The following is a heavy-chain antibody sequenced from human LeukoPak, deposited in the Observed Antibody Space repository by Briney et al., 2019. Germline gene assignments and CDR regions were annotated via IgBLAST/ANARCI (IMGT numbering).Heavy chain of an antibody. CDR2: ISYDGSNK. D-gene: IGHD6-13*01. CDR1: GFTFSSYA. Sequence: GGSLRLSCAASGFTFSSYAMHWVRQAPGKGLEWVAVISYDGSNKYYADSVKGRFTISRDNSKNTLYLQMNSLRAEDTAVYYCARESSKYSSSWYDNWFDPWGQGTLVTVSS. J-gene: IGHJ5*02. V-gene: IGHV3-30-3*01. CDR3: ARESSKYSSSWYDNWFDP.